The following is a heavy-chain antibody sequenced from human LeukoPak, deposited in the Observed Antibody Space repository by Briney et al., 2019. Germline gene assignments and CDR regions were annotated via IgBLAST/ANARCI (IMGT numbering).Heavy chain of an antibody. CDR2: IYYTGST. D-gene: IGHD3-22*01. V-gene: IGHV4-59*01. CDR3: ARVRDYYDSSGYYYLFDY. J-gene: IGHJ4*02. CDR1: GGSISGYY. Sequence: ETLSLTCTVSGGSISGYYWSWIRQPPGKGLEWIGYIYYTGSTNYNPSLKSRVTISVDTSKNQFSLKLSSVTAADTAVYYCARVRDYYDSSGYYYLFDYWGQGTLVTVSS.